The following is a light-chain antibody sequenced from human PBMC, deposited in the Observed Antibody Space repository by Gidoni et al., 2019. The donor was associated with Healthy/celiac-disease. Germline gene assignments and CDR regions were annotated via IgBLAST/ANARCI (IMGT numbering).Light chain of an antibody. CDR3: QQSYSTPWT. CDR2: AAS. J-gene: IGKJ1*01. V-gene: IGKV1-39*01. CDR1: QSISSY. Sequence: DIHMTQSPSSLSASVGDRVTITVRASQSISSYLNWYQQKPGKAPKLLIYAASRVQSGVPSRFSGSGAGTDFTLTISSLQPEDFATYYCQQSYSTPWTFGQGTKVEIK.